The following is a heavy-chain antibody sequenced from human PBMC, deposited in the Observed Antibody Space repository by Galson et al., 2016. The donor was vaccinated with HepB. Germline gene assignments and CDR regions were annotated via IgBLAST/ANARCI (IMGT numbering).Heavy chain of an antibody. CDR2: MFYSGST. J-gene: IGHJ6*02. CDR1: GGSVSSGTYS. Sequence: SETLSLTCTVSGGSVSSGTYSWSWIRQPPGKGLEWIGYMFYSGSTHYNPSLQSRVTISVDTSKNQFSLNLSSVTAADSAVYYCARVAGVVVAVTGIYYYYGVDVWGQGTTVTVSS. D-gene: IGHD2-15*01. V-gene: IGHV4-61*01. CDR3: ARVAGVVVAVTGIYYYYGVDV.